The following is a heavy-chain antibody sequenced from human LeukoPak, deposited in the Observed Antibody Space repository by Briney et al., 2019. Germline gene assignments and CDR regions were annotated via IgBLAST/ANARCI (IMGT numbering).Heavy chain of an antibody. CDR1: GGSISSYY. Sequence: SETLSLTCTVSGGSISSYYWSCIRQPPGKGLEWIGYIYYSGSTNYNPSLKSRVTISVDTSKNQFSLKLSSVTAADTAVYYCARDGRISGYYYYTDAFDIWGQGTMVTVSS. CDR3: ARDGRISGYYYYTDAFDI. D-gene: IGHD3-22*01. J-gene: IGHJ3*02. CDR2: IYYSGST. V-gene: IGHV4-59*01.